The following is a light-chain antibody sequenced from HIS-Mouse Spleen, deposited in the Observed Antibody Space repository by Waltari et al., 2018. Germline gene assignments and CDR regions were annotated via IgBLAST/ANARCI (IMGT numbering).Light chain of an antibody. Sequence: QSALTQPRSVSGSPGQSVTISCTGTSSDVGGYNYVSCYQQHPGKAPKLMIYDVSKRPSGVPDRFSGSKSGNTASLTISGLQAEDEADYYCCSYAGSYTYFFGTGTKVTVL. J-gene: IGLJ1*01. CDR1: SSDVGGYNY. CDR2: DVS. CDR3: CSYAGSYTYF. V-gene: IGLV2-11*01.